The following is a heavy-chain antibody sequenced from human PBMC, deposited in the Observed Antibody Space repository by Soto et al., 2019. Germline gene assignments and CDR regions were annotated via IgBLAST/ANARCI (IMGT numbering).Heavy chain of an antibody. CDR3: ARGSNYDYIWGSYRTGWYFDL. CDR2: INHSGST. CDR1: GGSFSGYY. V-gene: IGHV4-34*01. Sequence: QVQLQQWGAGLLKPSETLSLTCAVYGGSFSGYYWSWIRQPPGKGLEWIGEINHSGSTNYNPSLKSRVTISVDTSNNQFSLKRSSVTAADTAVYYCARGSNYDYIWGSYRTGWYFDLWGRGTLVTVSS. J-gene: IGHJ2*01. D-gene: IGHD3-16*02.